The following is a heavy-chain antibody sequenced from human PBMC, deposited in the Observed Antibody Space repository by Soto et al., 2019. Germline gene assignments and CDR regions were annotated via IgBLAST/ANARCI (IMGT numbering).Heavy chain of an antibody. D-gene: IGHD1-1*01. CDR3: ARDRFGTTGTNRPHYIDY. Sequence: GASVKVSCKASGYTFTSYGISWVRQAPGQGLEWMGWISAYNGNTNYAQKLQGRVTMTTDTSTSTAYMELRSLRSDDTAVYYCARDRFGTTGTNRPHYIDYWGQGTPVTVSS. V-gene: IGHV1-18*01. CDR1: GYTFTSYG. J-gene: IGHJ4*02. CDR2: ISAYNGNT.